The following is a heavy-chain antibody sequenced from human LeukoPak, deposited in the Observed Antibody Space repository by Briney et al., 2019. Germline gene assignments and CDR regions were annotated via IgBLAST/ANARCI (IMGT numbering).Heavy chain of an antibody. V-gene: IGHV1-2*02. Sequence: GASVKVSCRASGYVFASHWVHWFRQAPGQGLEWVGFIKPDSGQTGLAQSLQGRVTLTRDTSISTVYMELNGLTSDDTAVYFCARHYPHQRFDIWGQGTLVTVSS. J-gene: IGHJ4*02. CDR3: ARHYPHQRFDI. D-gene: IGHD2-2*01. CDR2: IKPDSGQT. CDR1: GYVFASHW.